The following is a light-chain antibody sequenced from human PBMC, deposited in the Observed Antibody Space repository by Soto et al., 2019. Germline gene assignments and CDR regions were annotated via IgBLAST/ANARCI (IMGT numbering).Light chain of an antibody. V-gene: IGKV1-17*01. CDR2: GAS. CDR3: VQHDTDPLT. Sequence: DIQMTQSPSSLSASVGDKVTITCRASQGIRNALDWYQQKPGKAPKRLIYGASTLQSGVPSRFSGSGSATEFTLTITSLQPEDFATYYCVQHDTDPLTFGGGTKVDIK. CDR1: QGIRNA. J-gene: IGKJ4*01.